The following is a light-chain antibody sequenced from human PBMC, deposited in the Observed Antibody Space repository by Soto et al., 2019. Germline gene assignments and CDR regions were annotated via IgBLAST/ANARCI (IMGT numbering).Light chain of an antibody. J-gene: IGKJ1*01. CDR3: HQYGSSPRK. CDR1: QSVSSSY. CDR2: GAS. Sequence: EIVLTQSPGTLSLSPGERATLSCRASQSVSSSYLAWYQQKPGQAPRLLIYGASSRATGITDRFSGSGSGTHFTLTISRLEPEDFAVYYCHQYGSSPRKFGQGTKVEIK. V-gene: IGKV3-20*01.